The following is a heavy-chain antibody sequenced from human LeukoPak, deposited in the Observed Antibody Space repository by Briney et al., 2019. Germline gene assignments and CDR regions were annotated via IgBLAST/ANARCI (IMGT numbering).Heavy chain of an antibody. CDR3: AKSEDDYGDYISGFDFDY. V-gene: IGHV3-23*01. Sequence: GSLRLSCAASGFTFSSYAMSWVRQAPGKGLEWVSLISGSGGSTYYADSVKGRFTISRDNSKNTLYLQMNSLRAEDTAVYYCAKSEDDYGDYISGFDFDYWGQGTLVTVSS. D-gene: IGHD4-17*01. J-gene: IGHJ4*02. CDR1: GFTFSSYA. CDR2: ISGSGGST.